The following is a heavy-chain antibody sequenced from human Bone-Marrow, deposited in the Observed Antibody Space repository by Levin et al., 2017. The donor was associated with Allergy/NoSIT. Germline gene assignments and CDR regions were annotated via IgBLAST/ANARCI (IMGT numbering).Heavy chain of an antibody. CDR2: INHSGST. CDR1: GGSFSGYY. V-gene: IGHV4-34*01. Sequence: SQTLSLTCAVYGGSFSGYYWSWIRQPPGKGLEWIGEINHSGSTNYNPSLKSRVTISVDTSKNQFSLKLSSVTAADTAVYYCARGYIRGTMIVVVNSRSGGFDYWGQGTLVTVSS. J-gene: IGHJ4*02. D-gene: IGHD3-22*01. CDR3: ARGYIRGTMIVVVNSRSGGFDY.